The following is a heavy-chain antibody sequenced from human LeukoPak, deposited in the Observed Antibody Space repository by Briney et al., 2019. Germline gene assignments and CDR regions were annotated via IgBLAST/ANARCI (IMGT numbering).Heavy chain of an antibody. CDR1: GGSITSYY. D-gene: IGHD3-10*01. J-gene: IGHJ4*02. CDR3: ARGRGRPYYSVSGTYYKYFDY. CDR2: ISFGGAT. V-gene: IGHV4-59*01. Sequence: SETLSLTCTVSGGSITSYYWGWIRQPPGEGLEWIAYISFGGATYYSPSLRSRVTISMDTSKNEVSLKLTSVTAADAAVYFCARGRGRPYYSVSGTYYKYFDYWGQGTLVAVSS.